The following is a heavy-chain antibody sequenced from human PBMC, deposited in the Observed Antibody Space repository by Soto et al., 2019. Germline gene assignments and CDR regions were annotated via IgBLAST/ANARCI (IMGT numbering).Heavy chain of an antibody. Sequence: GGSLRLSCAASGFTFSSYGMHWVRQAPGKGLEWVAVISYDGSNKYYADSVKGRFTISRDNSKNTLYLQMNSLRAEDTAVYYCAKDRRSSWKNYYYGMDVWGQGTTVTVSS. CDR2: ISYDGSNK. CDR3: AKDRRSSWKNYYYGMDV. J-gene: IGHJ6*02. CDR1: GFTFSSYG. D-gene: IGHD6-13*01. V-gene: IGHV3-30*18.